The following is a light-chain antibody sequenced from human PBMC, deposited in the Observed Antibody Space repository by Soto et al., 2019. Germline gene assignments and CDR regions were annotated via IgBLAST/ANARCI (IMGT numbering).Light chain of an antibody. J-gene: IGKJ1*01. CDR1: QDIRNT. CDR3: QQHYNFSWT. V-gene: IGKV1-6*01. Sequence: AIRMTQSRYSLLSSVGDRSTISWLAIQDIRNTLSWYQQKPVEAPKLLIFAAYNLQSGVPSRFSGSGSVTDFTLAITGPHPEDFATYFCQQHYNFSWTFGQGTKLDIK. CDR2: AAY.